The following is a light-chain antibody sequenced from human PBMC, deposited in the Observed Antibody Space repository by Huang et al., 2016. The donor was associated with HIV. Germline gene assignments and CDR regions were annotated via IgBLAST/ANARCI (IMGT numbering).Light chain of an antibody. Sequence: EIMMTQSPATLSVSPGERATFSCRASQSISSKLAWYQQKPGQAPRLLIYGASTRATGIPARFSGSGSGTEFTLTISSLQSEDFAVYYCQQYNNWPFTFGPGTRVDIK. CDR3: QQYNNWPFT. J-gene: IGKJ3*01. CDR1: QSISSK. V-gene: IGKV3-15*01. CDR2: GAS.